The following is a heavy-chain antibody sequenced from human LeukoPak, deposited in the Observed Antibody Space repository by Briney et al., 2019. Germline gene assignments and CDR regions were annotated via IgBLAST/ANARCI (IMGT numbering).Heavy chain of an antibody. J-gene: IGHJ4*02. CDR3: ARTNFDWLLSFDY. D-gene: IGHD3-9*01. Sequence: ASVKVSCKASGYTFTSYYMHWVRQAPGQGLEWMGWINPNSGGTNYAQKFQGRVTMTRDTSISTAYMELSRLRSDDTAVYDCARTNFDWLLSFDYWGQGTLVTVSS. CDR2: INPNSGGT. V-gene: IGHV1-2*02. CDR1: GYTFTSYY.